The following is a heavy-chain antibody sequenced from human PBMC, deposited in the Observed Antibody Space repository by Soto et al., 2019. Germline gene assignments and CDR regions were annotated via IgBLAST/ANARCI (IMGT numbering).Heavy chain of an antibody. V-gene: IGHV3-48*03. J-gene: IGHJ6*02. CDR2: ISSSGSTI. D-gene: IGHD2-2*01. Sequence: GSLRLSCAASGFTFSSYEMNWVRQAPGKGLELVSYISSSGSTIYYADSVKGRFTISRDNAKNSLYLQMNSLRAEDTAVYYCARDESVVVPAASWNYYYYGMDVWGQGTTVTVSS. CDR1: GFTFSSYE. CDR3: ARDESVVVPAASWNYYYYGMDV.